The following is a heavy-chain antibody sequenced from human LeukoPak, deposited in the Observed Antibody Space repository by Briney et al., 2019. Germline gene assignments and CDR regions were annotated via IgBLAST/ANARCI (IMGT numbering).Heavy chain of an antibody. J-gene: IGHJ4*02. V-gene: IGHV4-34*01. D-gene: IGHD5-12*01. CDR3: ARHVPVWWLPGQYYFDY. CDR1: GGSFSGYY. CDR2: INHSGST. Sequence: PSETLSLTCAVYGGSFSGYYWSWIRQPPGKGLEWIGEINHSGSTNYNPSLKSRVTISVDTSKNQFSLKLSSVTAADTAVYYCARHVPVWWLPGQYYFDYWGQGTLVTVSS.